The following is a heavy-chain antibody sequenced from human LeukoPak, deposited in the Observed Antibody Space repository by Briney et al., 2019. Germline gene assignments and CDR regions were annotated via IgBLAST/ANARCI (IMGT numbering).Heavy chain of an antibody. Sequence: NAGGSLRLSCAASGFTFSSYSMNWVRQAPGKGLEWVSSISSSSYIYYADSVKGRFTISRDNAKNSLYLQMNSLRAEDTAVYYCAREEDSYYDSSGYSPFDYWGQGTLVTVSS. D-gene: IGHD3-22*01. V-gene: IGHV3-21*01. CDR2: ISSSSYI. J-gene: IGHJ4*02. CDR3: AREEDSYYDSSGYSPFDY. CDR1: GFTFSSYS.